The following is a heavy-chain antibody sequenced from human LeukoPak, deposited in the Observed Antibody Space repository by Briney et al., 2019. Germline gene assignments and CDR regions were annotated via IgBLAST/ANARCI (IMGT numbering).Heavy chain of an antibody. D-gene: IGHD6-13*01. CDR2: ISGSGGST. J-gene: IGHJ4*02. CDR1: GFTFSSYA. CDR3: AKEEEAAAGIRGGPFDY. Sequence: GGSLRLSCAASGFTFSSYAMSWVRQAPGKGLEWVSAISGSGGSTYYADSVKGRFTISRDNSKNMLYLQMNSLRAEDTAVYYCAKEEEAAAGIRGGPFDYWGQGTLVTVSS. V-gene: IGHV3-23*01.